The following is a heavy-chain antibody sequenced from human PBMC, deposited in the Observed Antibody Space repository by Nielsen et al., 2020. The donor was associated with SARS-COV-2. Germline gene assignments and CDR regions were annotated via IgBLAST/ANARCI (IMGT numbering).Heavy chain of an antibody. J-gene: IGHJ5*02. CDR3: ARAGFDP. CDR1: GGSFSGYH. V-gene: IGHV4-34*01. CDR2: INHSGST. Sequence: SDTLSLTCAVYGGSFSGYHWSWIRQPPGKGLEWIGEINHSGSTNYNPSLKSRVTISVDTSKNQFSLKLSSVTAADTAVYYCARAGFDPWGQGTLVTVSS.